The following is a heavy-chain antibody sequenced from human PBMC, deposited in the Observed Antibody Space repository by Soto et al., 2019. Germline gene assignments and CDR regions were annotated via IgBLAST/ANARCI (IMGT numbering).Heavy chain of an antibody. V-gene: IGHV1-18*01. CDR3: AGGGEVPPPQYYYYMDV. D-gene: IGHD2-2*01. Sequence: QVQLVQSGAEVKKPGASVKVSCKASGYTFTSYGISWVRQAPGQGLEWMGWISAYNGNTNYAQKLQGRVTMTTDTSTRTAYKGLRSLRSDDTAVYYCAGGGEVPPPQYYYYMDVWGKGTTVTVSS. CDR1: GYTFTSYG. CDR2: ISAYNGNT. J-gene: IGHJ6*03.